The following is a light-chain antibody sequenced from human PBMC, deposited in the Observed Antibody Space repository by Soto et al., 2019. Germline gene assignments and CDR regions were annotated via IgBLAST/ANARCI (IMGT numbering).Light chain of an antibody. CDR2: DVS. Sequence: QSALTQPASVSGSAGQSITISCTGTSSDVGGYNYVSWYQQHPGKAPKLMIYDVSNRPSGVSNRFSGSKSGNTASLTISGLQAEDEADYYCSSYTSSSTPYFFGTGTKVTVL. CDR3: SSYTSSSTPYF. V-gene: IGLV2-14*01. CDR1: SSDVGGYNY. J-gene: IGLJ1*01.